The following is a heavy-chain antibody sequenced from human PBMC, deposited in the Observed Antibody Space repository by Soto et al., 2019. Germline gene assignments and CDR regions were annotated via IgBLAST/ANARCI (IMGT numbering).Heavy chain of an antibody. CDR2: IIPIFGTA. V-gene: IGHV1-69*01. CDR1: GGTFSSYA. J-gene: IGHJ6*02. CDR3: ARVVLELRHYYDGMDV. Sequence: QVQLVQSGAEVKKPGSSVKVSCKASGGTFSSYAISWVRQAPGQGLEWMGGIIPIFGTANYAQKFQGRVTITADDSTSTADMELSSLRSEDTAVYYCARVVLELRHYYDGMDVWGQGTTVPVSS. D-gene: IGHD1-7*01.